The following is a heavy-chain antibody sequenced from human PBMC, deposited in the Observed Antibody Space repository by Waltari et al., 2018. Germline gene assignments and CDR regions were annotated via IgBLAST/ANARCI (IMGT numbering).Heavy chain of an antibody. D-gene: IGHD1-26*01. Sequence: EVQLVQSGAEVKKPGESLKISCTGSGYSFTSYWIGWVRQTPGKGLEWMGIIYPGDSDTRYSPSFQGQVTISADKSISTAYLQWSSLKASDTAMYYCARVTYQWEPLTYYFDYWGQGTLVTVSS. CDR2: IYPGDSDT. CDR3: ARVTYQWEPLTYYFDY. V-gene: IGHV5-51*01. CDR1: GYSFTSYW. J-gene: IGHJ4*02.